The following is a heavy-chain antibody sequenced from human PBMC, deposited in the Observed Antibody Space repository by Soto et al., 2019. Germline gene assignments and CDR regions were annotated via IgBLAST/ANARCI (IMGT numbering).Heavy chain of an antibody. CDR2: INPSGST. D-gene: IGHD2-15*01. CDR3: TRAYCSGGSCYSIDY. Sequence: GASVKVSCKASGYTFTSYYMHWVRQAPGQGLEWMGIINPSGSTTYAQKFQGRVTMTRDTSTSTVYMELSSLRSEDTAVYYCTRAYCSGGSCYSIDYWGQGTLVTVSS. V-gene: IGHV1-46*03. J-gene: IGHJ4*02. CDR1: GYTFTSYY.